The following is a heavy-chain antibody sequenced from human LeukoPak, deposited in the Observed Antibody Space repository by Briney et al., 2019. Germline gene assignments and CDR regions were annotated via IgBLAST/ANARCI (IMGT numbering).Heavy chain of an antibody. CDR3: AREEGYCSGGRCYHDAFDI. Sequence: SETLSLTCAVYGGSFSGYYWSWIRQPPGKGLEWIGQINHSVSTNYNPSLKSRVTISVDTSKNQFSLKLSSVTAEDTAVYYCAREEGYCSGGRCYHDAFDIWGQGTMVTVSS. CDR2: INHSVST. CDR1: GGSFSGYY. J-gene: IGHJ3*02. V-gene: IGHV4-34*01. D-gene: IGHD2-15*01.